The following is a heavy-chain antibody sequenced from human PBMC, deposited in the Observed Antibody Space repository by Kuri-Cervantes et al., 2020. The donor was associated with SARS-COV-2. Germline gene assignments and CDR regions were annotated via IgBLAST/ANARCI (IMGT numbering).Heavy chain of an antibody. V-gene: IGHV1-18*01. Sequence: ASVKVSCKTSGYPFTSYGITWVRQAPGQGLEWMGWISASNGNTNYAENVQGRVTMTTDTSTKTAYLELRSLRSDDPAVYFCARDRRVEWQHLTAYYYYYGLDVWGQGTTVTVSS. CDR3: ARDRRVEWQHLTAYYYYYGLDV. D-gene: IGHD3-3*01. CDR2: ISASNGNT. CDR1: GYPFTSYG. J-gene: IGHJ6*02.